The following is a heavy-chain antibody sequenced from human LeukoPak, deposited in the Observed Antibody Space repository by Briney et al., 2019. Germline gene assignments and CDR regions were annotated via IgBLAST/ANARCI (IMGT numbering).Heavy chain of an antibody. Sequence: SETLSLTCTVSGGSVSSGSYYWSWIRQPAGKGLEWIGRIYTSESTNYNPSFKSRVTISVDKSKNHFSLKLNSVTAADTAVYYCASATPFYDSRRGNWFDPWGQGTLVTVSS. D-gene: IGHD2/OR15-2a*01. CDR1: GGSVSSGSYY. CDR2: IYTSEST. CDR3: ASATPFYDSRRGNWFDP. J-gene: IGHJ5*02. V-gene: IGHV4-61*02.